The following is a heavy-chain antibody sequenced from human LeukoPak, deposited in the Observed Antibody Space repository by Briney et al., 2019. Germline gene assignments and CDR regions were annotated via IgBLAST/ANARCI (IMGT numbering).Heavy chain of an antibody. Sequence: GGSLRLSCAASGFTFSSYAMHWVRQAPGKGLEWVAVISYDGSNKYYADSVKGRFTISRDNSKNTLYLQMNSLKTEDTAVYYCTTEYYYGSGSYSYYFDYWGQGTLVTVSS. CDR2: ISYDGSNK. CDR3: TTEYYYGSGSYSYYFDY. D-gene: IGHD3-10*01. J-gene: IGHJ4*02. CDR1: GFTFSSYA. V-gene: IGHV3-30-3*01.